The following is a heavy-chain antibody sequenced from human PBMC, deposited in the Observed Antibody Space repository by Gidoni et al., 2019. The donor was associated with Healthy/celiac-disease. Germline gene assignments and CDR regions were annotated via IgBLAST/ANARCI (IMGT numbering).Heavy chain of an antibody. D-gene: IGHD6-19*01. CDR2: INHSGST. J-gene: IGHJ1*01. Sequence: QVPRQQWGAGLLKPSATLARTCAVNGGSFSGYYRSWIRQPPGKGPEWIGEINHSGSTNYNPSLKSRVTISVDTSKSQFSPKLSSVTAADTAVYYCARRGRGSGWQHWGQGTLVTVSS. CDR1: GGSFSGYY. CDR3: ARRGRGSGWQH. V-gene: IGHV4-34*01.